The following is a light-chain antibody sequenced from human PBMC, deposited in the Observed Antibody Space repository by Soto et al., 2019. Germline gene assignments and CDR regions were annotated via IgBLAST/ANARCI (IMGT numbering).Light chain of an antibody. CDR3: QSYDSSLSGYV. CDR2: GNT. CDR1: SSNIGAGCE. J-gene: IGLJ1*01. V-gene: IGLV1-40*01. Sequence: QSVLTQPPSVSGAPGQRVTISCTGCSSNIGAGCEVHWYQHLPGKAPKLLIYGNTNRPSGVPDRFSGSKSGTSASLAITGLQAEDEADYYCQSYDSSLSGYVFGTGTKLTVL.